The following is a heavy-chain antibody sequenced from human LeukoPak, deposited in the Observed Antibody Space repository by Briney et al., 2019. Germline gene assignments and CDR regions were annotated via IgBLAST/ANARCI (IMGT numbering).Heavy chain of an antibody. V-gene: IGHV4-4*02. CDR3: ARATMIRFVYYGMDV. J-gene: IGHJ6*02. CDR2: IYHSGST. CDR1: GGSISSSNW. Sequence: PSETLSLTCAVSGGSISSSNWWSWVRQPPGKGLEWIGEIYHSGSTNYNPSLKSRVTISVDKSKNQFSLKLSSVTAADTAVYYCARATMIRFVYYGMDVWGQGTTVTVSS. D-gene: IGHD5-12*01.